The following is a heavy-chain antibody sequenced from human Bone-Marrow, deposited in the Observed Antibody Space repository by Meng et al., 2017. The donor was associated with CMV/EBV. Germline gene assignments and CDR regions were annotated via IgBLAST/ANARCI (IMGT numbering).Heavy chain of an antibody. CDR2: IYYSGST. V-gene: IGHV4-30-4*08. Sequence: VSGGSISSGDYYWSWIRQPPGKGLEWIGYIYYSGSTYYNPSLKSRVTISVDTSKNQFSLKLSSVTAADTAVYYCARVRMDTHYFDYWGQGTLVTVSS. D-gene: IGHD2-15*01. CDR1: GGSISSGDYY. J-gene: IGHJ4*02. CDR3: ARVRMDTHYFDY.